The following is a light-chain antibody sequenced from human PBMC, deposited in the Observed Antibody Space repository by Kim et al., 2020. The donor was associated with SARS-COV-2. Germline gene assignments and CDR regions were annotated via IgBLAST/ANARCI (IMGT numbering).Light chain of an antibody. CDR3: VTWDNIRNSAV. CDR1: NY. CDR2: DNN. J-gene: IGLJ3*02. Sequence: NYVSWYQQFPGTAPKLLIYDNNNRPSEIPDRFSGSKSGASAILNITGLQTGDEANYYCVTWDNIRNSAVFGGGTKLTVL. V-gene: IGLV1-51*01.